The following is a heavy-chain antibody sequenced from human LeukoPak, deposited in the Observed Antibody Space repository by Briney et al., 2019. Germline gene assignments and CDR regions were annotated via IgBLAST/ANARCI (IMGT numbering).Heavy chain of an antibody. CDR2: INPNIGVT. CDR3: ARGPLRLGDLSTL. Sequence: ASVKVSCKASGYTFIDYYIHWVRQAPGQGLEWMGWINPNIGVTTYAQRFQGRVTMTRDTSNSTAYMDMSRLRSDDTAVYFCARGPLRLGDLSTLWGQGTLVTVSS. V-gene: IGHV1-2*02. D-gene: IGHD3-16*02. CDR1: GYTFIDYY. J-gene: IGHJ4*02.